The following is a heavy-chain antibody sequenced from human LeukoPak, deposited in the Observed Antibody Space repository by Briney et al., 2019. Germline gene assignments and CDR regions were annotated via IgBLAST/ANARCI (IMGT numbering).Heavy chain of an antibody. J-gene: IGHJ5*02. Sequence: GSSVKVSCKASGGTFSSYAISWVRQAPGQGLEWMGWISAYNGNTNYAQKLQGRVTMTTDTSTSTAYMELRSLRSDDTAVYYCASLSYYYDSTPWGQGTLVTVSS. CDR1: GGTFSSYA. D-gene: IGHD3-22*01. CDR2: ISAYNGNT. V-gene: IGHV1-18*01. CDR3: ASLSYYYDSTP.